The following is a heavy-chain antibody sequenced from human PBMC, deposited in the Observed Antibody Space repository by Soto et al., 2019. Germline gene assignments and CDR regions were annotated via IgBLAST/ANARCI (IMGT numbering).Heavy chain of an antibody. Sequence: EVQLVESGGGLVQPGGSLRLSCAVSGFTFSSYSVNWVRQAPGKGLEWVSYISSGSGTTYYADSVKGRFSISRDNANNSLYLQMNSLRVADTAVYYCAKIGTYLRMDVWGQGTTVTVSS. V-gene: IGHV3-48*01. CDR1: GFTFSSYS. CDR3: AKIGTYLRMDV. CDR2: ISSGSGTT. D-gene: IGHD3-10*01. J-gene: IGHJ6*02.